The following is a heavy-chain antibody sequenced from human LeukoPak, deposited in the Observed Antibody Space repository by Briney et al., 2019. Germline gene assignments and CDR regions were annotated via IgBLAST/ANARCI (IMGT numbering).Heavy chain of an antibody. V-gene: IGHV4-59*07. CDR1: GDTISSYY. CDR2: IYYSGST. D-gene: IGHD1-26*01. J-gene: IGHJ5*02. Sequence: SDTLSLTCTVSGDTISSYYWSWMRQAPGKGLEWIGYIYYSGSTNYNPSLKSRVTVFADTSKNQFSLKVTSLTAADTAVYYCARTIKSGNYYWFDPWGQGTLVTVSS. CDR3: ARTIKSGNYYWFDP.